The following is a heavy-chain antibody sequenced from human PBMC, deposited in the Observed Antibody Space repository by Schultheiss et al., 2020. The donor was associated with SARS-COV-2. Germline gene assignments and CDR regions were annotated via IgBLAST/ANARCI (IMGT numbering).Heavy chain of an antibody. D-gene: IGHD1-1*01. CDR1: GGTFSSYA. J-gene: IGHJ5*02. CDR2: ISTYNGHT. CDR3: ARGTTGTTNWFDP. Sequence: ASVKVSCKASGGTFSSYAISWVRQAPGQGLEWMGWISTYNGHTNYAQKVQGRVTITTDRSTSTGYMELRSLRSDDTAVYYCARGTTGTTNWFDPWGQGTLVTVSS. V-gene: IGHV1-18*01.